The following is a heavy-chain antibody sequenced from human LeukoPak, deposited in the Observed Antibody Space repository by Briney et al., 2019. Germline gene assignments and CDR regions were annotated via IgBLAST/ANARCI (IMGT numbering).Heavy chain of an antibody. CDR1: GFTFSSYA. CDR2: ISASGGTT. CDR3: AKDQRSIAVAGYFDS. J-gene: IGHJ4*02. D-gene: IGHD6-19*01. V-gene: IGHV3-23*01. Sequence: GGSLRLSCAASGFTFSSYAMSWVRQAPGKGLEWVSAISASGGTTYYADSVKGRFTISRDNSKNTLYLQMNSLRAEDTAVYYCAKDQRSIAVAGYFDSWGQGTLVTVSS.